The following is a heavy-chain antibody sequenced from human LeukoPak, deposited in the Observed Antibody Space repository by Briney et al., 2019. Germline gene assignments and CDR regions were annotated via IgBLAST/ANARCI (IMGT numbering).Heavy chain of an antibody. CDR1: GYTFTSYF. D-gene: IGHD3-9*01. CDR3: ARVRAPYYDIFTSSYKDYYYYGMDV. CDR2: INPSSGST. V-gene: IGHV1-46*01. Sequence: GASVKVSCKASGYTFTSYFIHWVRQAPGQGLKWMGIINPSSGSTSYAQKFQGRITMTRDTSTSTVYMELSSLGSDDTAVYYCARVRAPYYDIFTSSYKDYYYYGMDVWGQGTTVTVSS. J-gene: IGHJ6*02.